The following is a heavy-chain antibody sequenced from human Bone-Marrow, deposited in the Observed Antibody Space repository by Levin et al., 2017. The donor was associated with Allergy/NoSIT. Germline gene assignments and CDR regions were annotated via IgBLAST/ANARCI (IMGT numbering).Heavy chain of an antibody. J-gene: IGHJ4*02. D-gene: IGHD4-17*01. Sequence: ASVKVSCKASGYTFTGYYMHWVRQAPGQGLEWMGWINPNSGGTNYAQKFQGRVTMTRDTSISTAYMELSRLRSDDTAVYYCARAPDYGDYYFDYWGQGTLVTVSS. V-gene: IGHV1-2*02. CDR2: INPNSGGT. CDR3: ARAPDYGDYYFDY. CDR1: GYTFTGYY.